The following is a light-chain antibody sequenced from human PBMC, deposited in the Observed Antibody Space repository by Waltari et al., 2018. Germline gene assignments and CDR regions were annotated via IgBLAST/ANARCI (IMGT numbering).Light chain of an antibody. CDR1: DIDVGAYDF. J-gene: IGLJ1*01. Sequence: QSALTQPASVSGSPGQSITISCSGTDIDVGAYDFVPWYQQHPGKAPHLIIYEVSNRPSGISNRFSASKSGNTASLTISGLQAEDEADYYCSSYTTSSAPGVFGTGTRVTVL. V-gene: IGLV2-14*01. CDR2: EVS. CDR3: SSYTTSSAPGV.